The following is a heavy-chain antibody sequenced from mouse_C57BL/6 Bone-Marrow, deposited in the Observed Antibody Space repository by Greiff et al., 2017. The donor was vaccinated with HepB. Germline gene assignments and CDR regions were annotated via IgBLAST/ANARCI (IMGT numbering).Heavy chain of an antibody. D-gene: IGHD2-4*01. V-gene: IGHV1-55*01. J-gene: IGHJ1*03. CDR2: IYPGSGST. Sequence: LQPGAELVKPGASVKMSCKASGYTFTSYWITWVKQRPGQGLEWIGDIYPGSGSTNYNEKFKSKATLTVDTSSSTAYMQLSSLTSEDSAVYYCARFGLFGDYDWYFDVWGTGTTVTVSS. CDR1: GYTFTSYW. CDR3: ARFGLFGDYDWYFDV.